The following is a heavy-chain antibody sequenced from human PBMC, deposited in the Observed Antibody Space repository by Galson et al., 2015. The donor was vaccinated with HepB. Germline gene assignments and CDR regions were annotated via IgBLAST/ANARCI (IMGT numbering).Heavy chain of an antibody. CDR1: GGTFSSYA. V-gene: IGHV1-69*13. CDR3: ARGACRSSTSCYSYYYYYMDV. D-gene: IGHD2-2*02. J-gene: IGHJ6*03. Sequence: SVKVSCKASGGTFSSYAISWVRQAPGQGLEWMGGIIPIFGTANYAQKFQGRVTITADESTSTAYMELSSLRSEDTAVYYCARGACRSSTSCYSYYYYYMDVWGKGTTVTVSS. CDR2: IIPIFGTA.